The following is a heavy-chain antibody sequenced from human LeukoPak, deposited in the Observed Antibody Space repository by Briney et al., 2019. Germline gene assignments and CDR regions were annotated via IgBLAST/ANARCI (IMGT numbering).Heavy chain of an antibody. Sequence: PGGSLRLSCAASGFTFSSYELNWVRQAPGKGLEWVGRIKSKTDGGTTDYAAPVKGRFTISRDDSKNTLYLQMNSLKTEDTAVYYCTTIRAVTLSDWGQGTLVTVSS. V-gene: IGHV3-15*01. CDR1: GFTFSSYE. J-gene: IGHJ4*02. CDR2: IKSKTDGGTT. D-gene: IGHD3-10*01. CDR3: TTIRAVTLSD.